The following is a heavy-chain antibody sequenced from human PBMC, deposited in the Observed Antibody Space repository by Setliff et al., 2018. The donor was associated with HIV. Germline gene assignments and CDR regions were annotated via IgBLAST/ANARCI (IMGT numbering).Heavy chain of an antibody. CDR1: GFTFSSYA. Sequence: PGGSLRLSCAASGFTFSSYAMSWVRQAPGKGLEWVSGISGSGSSTYYADSVKGRFTISRDNSKNTLYMQMNSLRAEDTAVYYCATPPGYYDSSPFDFWGQGTLVTVSS. CDR2: ISGSGSST. J-gene: IGHJ4*02. CDR3: ATPPGYYDSSPFDF. D-gene: IGHD3-22*01. V-gene: IGHV3-23*01.